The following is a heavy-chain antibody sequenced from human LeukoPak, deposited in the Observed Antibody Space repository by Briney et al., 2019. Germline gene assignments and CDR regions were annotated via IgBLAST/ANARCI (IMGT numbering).Heavy chain of an antibody. CDR3: ARASGYDPYYYYGMDV. J-gene: IGHJ6*04. D-gene: IGHD5-12*01. Sequence: ASVKVSCKASGYTFTSYDINWVRQATGQGLEWMGWMNPNSGNTGYAQKFQGRVTMTRNTSISTAYMELSSLRSEDTAVYYCARASGYDPYYYYGMDVWGKGTTVTVSS. V-gene: IGHV1-8*01. CDR2: MNPNSGNT. CDR1: GYTFTSYD.